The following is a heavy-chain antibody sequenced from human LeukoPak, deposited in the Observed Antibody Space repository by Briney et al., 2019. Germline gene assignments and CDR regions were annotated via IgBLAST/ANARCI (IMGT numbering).Heavy chain of an antibody. CDR3: AKDLFYGDGYRSFDY. Sequence: GGSLRLSCAASGFTFSSYAMSWVRQAPGKGLEWVSAISGSGGSTYYADSVRGRFTISRDNSKNTLYLQMNSLRAEDTAVYYCAKDLFYGDGYRSFDYWGQGTLVTVSS. CDR2: ISGSGGST. D-gene: IGHD5-24*01. CDR1: GFTFSSYA. J-gene: IGHJ4*02. V-gene: IGHV3-23*01.